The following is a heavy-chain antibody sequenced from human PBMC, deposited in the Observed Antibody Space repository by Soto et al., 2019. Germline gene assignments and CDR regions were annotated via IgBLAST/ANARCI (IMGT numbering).Heavy chain of an antibody. CDR2: ISYDGSNK. CDR3: ARYPAYSDYARLYGMDV. D-gene: IGHD4-17*01. CDR1: GFTFSSYS. Sequence: PGGSLRLSCAASGFTFSSYSLHWVRQAPGKGLEWVAVISYDGSNKYYADSVKGRFTISRDNSKKTLSLEMNSLRAEDTAVYYCARYPAYSDYARLYGMDVWGQGTTVTVSS. J-gene: IGHJ6*02. V-gene: IGHV3-30*03.